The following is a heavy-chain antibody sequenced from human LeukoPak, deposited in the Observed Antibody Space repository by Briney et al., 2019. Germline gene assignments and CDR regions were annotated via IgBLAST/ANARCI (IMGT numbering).Heavy chain of an antibody. CDR2: IYYSGST. V-gene: IGHV4-59*01. Sequence: SETLSLTCTVSGGSISSYYWSWIRQPPGKGLEWIGYIYYSGSTNYIPSLKSRVTISVDTSKNQFSLKLSSVTAAGTAVYYCARVLYDFWSGYFWFDPWGQGTLVTVSS. CDR1: GGSISSYY. CDR3: ARVLYDFWSGYFWFDP. J-gene: IGHJ5*02. D-gene: IGHD3-3*01.